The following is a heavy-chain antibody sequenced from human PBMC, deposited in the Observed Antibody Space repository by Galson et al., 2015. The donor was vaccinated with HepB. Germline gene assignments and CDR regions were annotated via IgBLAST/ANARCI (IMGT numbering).Heavy chain of an antibody. V-gene: IGHV4-61*08. CDR2: IYYSGST. CDR3: AARANYYDSSGYGA. J-gene: IGHJ4*02. Sequence: ETLSLTCTVSGGSISSGDYYWSWIRQPPGEGLEWIGYIYYSGSTNYNPSLKSRVTISVDTSKNQFSLKLSSVTAADTAVYYCAARANYYDSSGYGAWGQGTLVTVSS. D-gene: IGHD3-22*01. CDR1: GGSISSGDYY.